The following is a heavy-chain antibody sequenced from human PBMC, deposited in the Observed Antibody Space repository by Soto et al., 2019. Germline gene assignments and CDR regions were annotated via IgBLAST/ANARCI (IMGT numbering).Heavy chain of an antibody. D-gene: IGHD2-2*01. CDR2: IYPGDSDT. V-gene: IGHV5-51*01. J-gene: IGHJ6*02. Sequence: GESLKISCKGSGYSFTSYWIGWVRQMPGKGLEWMGIIYPGDSDTRYGPSFQGQVTISADKSISTAYLQWSSLKASDTAMYYCAAGYCSSTSCRDYYYYYGMDVWGQGTTVTVSS. CDR3: AAGYCSSTSCRDYYYYYGMDV. CDR1: GYSFTSYW.